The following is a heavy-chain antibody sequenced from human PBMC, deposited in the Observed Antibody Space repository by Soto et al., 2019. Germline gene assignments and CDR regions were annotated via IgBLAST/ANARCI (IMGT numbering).Heavy chain of an antibody. J-gene: IGHJ4*02. D-gene: IGHD2-15*01. CDR3: ARVRHCSGSGDTCYSWLDY. CDR1: GFTFSSYW. CDR2: INSDGDTT. Sequence: PGGSLRRSCAASGFTFSSYWMHWVRQAPGKGLVWVSRINSDGDTTSYADSVKGRFTISRDNAKNTLYLQMNSLRAVDTAVYYCARVRHCSGSGDTCYSWLDYWGQGTLVTVSS. V-gene: IGHV3-74*01.